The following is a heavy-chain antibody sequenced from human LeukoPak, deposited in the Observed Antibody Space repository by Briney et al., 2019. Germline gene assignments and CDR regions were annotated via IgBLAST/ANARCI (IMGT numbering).Heavy chain of an antibody. CDR1: GFTFSSYS. J-gene: IGHJ4*02. CDR2: ISSSSSYI. D-gene: IGHD3-10*01. V-gene: IGHV3-21*04. CDR3: ARVRGIPQYFFDY. Sequence: PGGSLRLSCAASGFTFSSYSMNWVRQAPGKGLEWVSSISSSSSYIYYADSVKGRFTISRDNAKNSLYLQMNSLTAEDTAVYYCARVRGIPQYFFDYWGQGTLVTVSS.